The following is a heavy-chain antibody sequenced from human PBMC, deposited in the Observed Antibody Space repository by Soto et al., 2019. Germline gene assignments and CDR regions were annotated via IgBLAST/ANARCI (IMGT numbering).Heavy chain of an antibody. V-gene: IGHV1-69*06. CDR2: IIPIFGTA. J-gene: IGHJ4*02. CDR3: ASDRSDFDN. CDR1: GGTFSRHA. Sequence: SVQVARPASGGTFSRHAFSWGRQAPGQRHAWMGGIIPIFGTANYAQKFQGRVTITADKYTSTAYMELSSLRSEDTAVYYCASDRSDFDNWGQGT.